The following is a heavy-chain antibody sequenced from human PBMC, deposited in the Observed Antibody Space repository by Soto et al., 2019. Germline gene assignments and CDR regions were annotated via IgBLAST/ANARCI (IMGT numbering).Heavy chain of an antibody. Sequence: QVQLQQWGAGLLKPSETLSLTCAVYGESFRGYYWSWIRQPPGRGLEWIGEITQRGSTNYNPSLTSRVTVSVETSKNQFSLKLISVTAADTAVYYCATLSCTSTTCYADYWGQGALVTVSS. D-gene: IGHD2-2*01. CDR3: ATLSCTSTTCYADY. J-gene: IGHJ4*02. CDR2: ITQRGST. V-gene: IGHV4-34*01. CDR1: GESFRGYY.